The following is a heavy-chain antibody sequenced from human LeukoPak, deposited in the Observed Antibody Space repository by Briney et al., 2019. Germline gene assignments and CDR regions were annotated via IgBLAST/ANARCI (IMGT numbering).Heavy chain of an antibody. Sequence: GGSLRLSCAASGFTFSSYSMNWVRQAPGKGLEWVSSISSSSSYIYYADSVKGRFTIFRDNAKNSLYLQMNSLRAEDTAVYYWAATQNPYSSSSLSDYWGQGTLVTVSS. D-gene: IGHD6-6*01. CDR3: AATQNPYSSSSLSDY. CDR2: ISSSSSYI. J-gene: IGHJ4*02. V-gene: IGHV3-21*01. CDR1: GFTFSSYS.